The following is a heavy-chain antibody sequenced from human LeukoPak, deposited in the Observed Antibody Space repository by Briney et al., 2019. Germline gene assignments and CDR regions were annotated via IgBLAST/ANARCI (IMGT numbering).Heavy chain of an antibody. V-gene: IGHV2-5*02. D-gene: IGHD6-6*01. CDR1: GFSLSTSGVG. CDR3: AHRRIAARPGAFDI. Sequence: SGPTLVNPTPPLTLTCTFSGFSLSTSGVGVGWIRQPPGKALEWLALIYWDDDKRYSPSLKSRLTITKDTSKNQVVLTMTNMDTVDTATYYCAHRRIAARPGAFDIWGQGTMVTVSS. J-gene: IGHJ3*02. CDR2: IYWDDDK.